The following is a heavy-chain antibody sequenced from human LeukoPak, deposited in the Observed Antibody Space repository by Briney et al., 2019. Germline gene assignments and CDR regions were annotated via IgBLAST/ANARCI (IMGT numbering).Heavy chain of an antibody. CDR2: IYWDDDK. Sequence: SGPTLVKPTQTLTLTCTFSGFSLSTSGVGVGWIRQPPGKALERLALIYWDDDKRYSPSLKSRLTITKDTSKNQVVLTMTNMDPVDTATYYCAHRGALESTFDYWGQGTLVTVSS. CDR3: AHRGALESTFDY. J-gene: IGHJ4*02. CDR1: GFSLSTSGVG. V-gene: IGHV2-5*02. D-gene: IGHD3-16*01.